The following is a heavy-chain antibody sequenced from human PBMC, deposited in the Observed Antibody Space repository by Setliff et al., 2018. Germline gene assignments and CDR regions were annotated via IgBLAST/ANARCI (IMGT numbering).Heavy chain of an antibody. CDR3: VRDTTSGWMLTN. CDR2: LNNDGTTI. J-gene: IGHJ4*02. Sequence: TGGSLRLSCAASGFTFTSYAMRWVRQAPGKGLEWISYLNNDGTTIYYADSVRGRFTISRDNARDSLYLQMNSLRAEDTAVYYCVRDTTSGWMLTNWGQGTLVTVSS. V-gene: IGHV3-48*04. CDR1: GFTFTSYA. D-gene: IGHD6-25*01.